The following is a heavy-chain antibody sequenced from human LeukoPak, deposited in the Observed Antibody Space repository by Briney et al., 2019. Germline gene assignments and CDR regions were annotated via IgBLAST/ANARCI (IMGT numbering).Heavy chain of an antibody. D-gene: IGHD2/OR15-2a*01. V-gene: IGHV1-2*02. Sequence: ASVKVSCKASGYTFTGYYMHWVRQAPGQGLEWVGWINPDSGGTNNAQKFQGRVTMTRDTSISTAYMELSGLRSDDTAVYYCARTFYDTLDSDAFDFWGQGTMVIVSS. CDR2: INPDSGGT. CDR3: ARTFYDTLDSDAFDF. J-gene: IGHJ3*01. CDR1: GYTFTGYY.